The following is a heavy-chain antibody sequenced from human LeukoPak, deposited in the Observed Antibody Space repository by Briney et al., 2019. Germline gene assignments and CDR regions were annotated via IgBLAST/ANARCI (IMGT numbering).Heavy chain of an antibody. V-gene: IGHV1-18*01. Sequence: ASVKVSCKASGYTXTHYGITWVQQAPGQGLAWVGWINTYNGDTKCAQKLQGRVTMTTDTSTSTAFMELRSLRSDDSAVYYCARGIRSPLFDYWGLGTLVTVSP. CDR3: ARGIRSPLFDY. CDR2: INTYNGDT. D-gene: IGHD3-16*01. CDR1: GYTXTHYG. J-gene: IGHJ4*02.